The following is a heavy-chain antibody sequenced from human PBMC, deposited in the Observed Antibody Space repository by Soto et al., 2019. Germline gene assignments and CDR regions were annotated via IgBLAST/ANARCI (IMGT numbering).Heavy chain of an antibody. CDR3: ARAQFDSSSWYGGWFDP. CDR1: GFTFSSYD. D-gene: IGHD6-13*01. V-gene: IGHV3-13*01. J-gene: IGHJ5*02. Sequence: PGGSLRLSCAASGFTFSSYDMHWVRQATGKGLEWVSAIGTAGDTYYPGSVKGRFTISRENAKNSLYLQMNSLRAEDTAVYYCARAQFDSSSWYGGWFDPWGQGA. CDR2: IGTAGDT.